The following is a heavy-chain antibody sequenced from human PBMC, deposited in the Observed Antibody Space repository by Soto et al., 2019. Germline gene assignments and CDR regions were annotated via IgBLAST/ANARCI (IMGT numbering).Heavy chain of an antibody. CDR1: GYTFTSNG. D-gene: IGHD1-7*01. Sequence: ASVTVSCQASGYTFTSNGISWVRQAPGQGLDWMGWISAYNDNTKYAHKLQGSITMTTDTSTSTAYMELRSLRSDDTAVYYCAGVGTAPYYYNDGLDVWGQGTTVTVSS. V-gene: IGHV1-18*01. CDR2: ISAYNDNT. J-gene: IGHJ6*02. CDR3: AGVGTAPYYYNDGLDV.